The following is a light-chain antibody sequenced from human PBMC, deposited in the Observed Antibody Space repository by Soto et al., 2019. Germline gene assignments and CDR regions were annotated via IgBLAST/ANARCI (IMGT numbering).Light chain of an antibody. CDR1: QGISSY. CDR2: AAS. V-gene: IGKV1-9*01. CDR3: QQLNSYPAL. J-gene: IGKJ3*01. Sequence: DIQLTQSPSFLSASVGDRVTITCRASQGISSYLAWYQQKPGKAPKLLIYAASILQSGVPSRFSGSGSGTEFTLTISSLQPEDFATYYCQQLNSYPALFGPGTKVDIK.